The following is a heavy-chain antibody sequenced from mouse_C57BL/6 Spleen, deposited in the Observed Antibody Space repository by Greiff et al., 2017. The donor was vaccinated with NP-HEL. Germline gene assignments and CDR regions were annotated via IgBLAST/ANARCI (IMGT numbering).Heavy chain of an antibody. V-gene: IGHV5-17*01. CDR1: GFTFSDYG. D-gene: IGHD1-1*01. CDR3: ARPFSGSSYDWYFDV. Sequence: EVHLVESGGGLVKPGGSLKLSCAASGFTFSDYGMHWVRQAPEKGLEWVAYISSGSSTIYYADTVKGRFTISRDNAKNTLFLQMTSLRSEDTAMYYCARPFSGSSYDWYFDVWGTGTTVTVSS. CDR2: ISSGSSTI. J-gene: IGHJ1*03.